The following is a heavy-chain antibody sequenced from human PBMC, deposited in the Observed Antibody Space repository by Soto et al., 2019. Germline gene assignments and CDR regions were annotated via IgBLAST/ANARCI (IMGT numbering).Heavy chain of an antibody. D-gene: IGHD6-13*01. CDR2: ISAYNGNT. CDR1: GYTFTSYG. V-gene: IGHV1-18*04. CDR3: ARSPRAAAALNWFEP. Sequence: ASVKVSCKASGYTFTSYGISWVRQAPGQGLEWMGWISAYNGNTNYAQKLQGRVTMTTDTSTSTAYMELRSLRSDDTAVYYCARSPRAAAALNWFEPWGKGTLVTVSS. J-gene: IGHJ5*02.